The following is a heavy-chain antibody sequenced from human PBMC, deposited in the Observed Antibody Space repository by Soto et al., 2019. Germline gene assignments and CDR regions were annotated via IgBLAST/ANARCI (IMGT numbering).Heavy chain of an antibody. CDR2: INHSGST. Sequence: SETLSLTCAVYGGSFSGYYWSWIRQPPGKGLEWIGEINHSGSTNYNPSLKSRVTISVDTSKNQFSLKLSSVTAADTAVYYCARGSYCSGGSCYRRTTYYYYMDVWGKGTTVTVSS. CDR3: ARGSYCSGGSCYRRTTYYYYMDV. D-gene: IGHD2-15*01. V-gene: IGHV4-34*01. CDR1: GGSFSGYY. J-gene: IGHJ6*03.